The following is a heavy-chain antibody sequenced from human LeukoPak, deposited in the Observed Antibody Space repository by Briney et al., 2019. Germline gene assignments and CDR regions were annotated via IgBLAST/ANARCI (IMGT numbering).Heavy chain of an antibody. Sequence: PGGSLRLSCAASGFTFSSYEMNWVRQAPGKGLEWVSYISSSGSTIYYADSVKGRFTISRDNAKNSLYLQMNSLRAEDTAVYYCASSRYFDRLGFAYWGQGTLVTVSS. J-gene: IGHJ4*02. CDR3: ASSRYFDRLGFAY. D-gene: IGHD3-9*01. V-gene: IGHV3-48*03. CDR2: ISSSGSTI. CDR1: GFTFSSYE.